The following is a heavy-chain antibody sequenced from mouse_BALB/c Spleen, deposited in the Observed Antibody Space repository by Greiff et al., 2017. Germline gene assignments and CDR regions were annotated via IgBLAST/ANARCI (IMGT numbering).Heavy chain of an antibody. CDR1: GYTFTSYW. Sequence: QVQLQQSGAELARPGASVKLSCKASGYTFTSYWMQWVKQRPGQGLEWIGAIYPGDGDTRYTQKFKGKATLTADKSSSTAYMQLSSLTSEDSAVYYCTRSGHYWGQGTTLTVSS. J-gene: IGHJ2*01. V-gene: IGHV1-87*01. CDR2: IYPGDGDT. D-gene: IGHD3-1*01. CDR3: TRSGHY.